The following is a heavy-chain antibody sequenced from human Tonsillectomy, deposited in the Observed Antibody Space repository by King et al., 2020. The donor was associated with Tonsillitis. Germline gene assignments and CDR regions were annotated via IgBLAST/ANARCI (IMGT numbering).Heavy chain of an antibody. V-gene: IGHV5-51*01. J-gene: IGHJ3*02. Sequence: EWQLVQSGAEVKKPGESLKISCKGSGYSFTSYWIGWVRQMPGKGLEWMGIIYPGDSDTRYSPSFQGQVTISADKSISTAYLQWSSLKSSDTSMYYCARRYTDSSGYLNAFDIWGQGTMVTVSS. CDR3: ARRYTDSSGYLNAFDI. CDR1: GYSFTSYW. CDR2: IYPGDSDT. D-gene: IGHD3-22*01.